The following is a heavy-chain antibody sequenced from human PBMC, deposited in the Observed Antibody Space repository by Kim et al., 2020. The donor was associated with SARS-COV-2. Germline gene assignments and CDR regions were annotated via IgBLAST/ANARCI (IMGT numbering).Heavy chain of an antibody. J-gene: IGHJ4*02. CDR2: IGADGSGQ. V-gene: IGHV3-7*03. CDR1: GFTFSSHW. Sequence: GGSLRLSCAASGFTFSSHWMNWVRQAPGKGLEWVATIGADGSGQYYVDSVKGRFTISRDNAKNSLHLQMNSLRAEDTAVYFCVIELGCCSGRICYSVFDKWGQGTLVTVSS. CDR3: VIELGCCSGRICYSVFDK. D-gene: IGHD2-15*01.